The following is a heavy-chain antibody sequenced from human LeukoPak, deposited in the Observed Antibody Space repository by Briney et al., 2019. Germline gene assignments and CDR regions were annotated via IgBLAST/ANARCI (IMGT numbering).Heavy chain of an antibody. V-gene: IGHV3-11*01. CDR3: ASATTGWLRDREDAFDI. J-gene: IGHJ3*02. CDR1: GFPVSDYY. D-gene: IGHD5-12*01. Sequence: KPGGSLRLSCAASGFPVSDYYMSWIRQAPGKGPEWVSDISRGGSTIYYADSVKGRFTISRDNAKNSLYLQMNSLRAEDTAVYYCASATTGWLRDREDAFDIWGQGTMVTVSS. CDR2: ISRGGSTI.